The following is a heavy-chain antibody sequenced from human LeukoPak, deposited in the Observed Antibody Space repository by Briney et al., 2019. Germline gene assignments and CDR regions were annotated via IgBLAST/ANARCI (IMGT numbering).Heavy chain of an antibody. CDR1: GFTFSDYY. Sequence: GGSLRLSCAASGFTFSDYYMSWIRQAPGKGLEWVSYISSSGSTIYYADSVKGRFTISRDNAKNSLYLQMNSLRAEDTAVYYCARDSNYDSWSGPQYGKPHNWFDPWGQGTLVTVSS. CDR3: ARDSNYDSWSGPQYGKPHNWFDP. D-gene: IGHD3-3*01. CDR2: ISSSGSTI. V-gene: IGHV3-11*04. J-gene: IGHJ5*02.